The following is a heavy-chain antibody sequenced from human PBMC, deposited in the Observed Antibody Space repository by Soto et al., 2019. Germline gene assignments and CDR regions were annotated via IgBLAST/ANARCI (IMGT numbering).Heavy chain of an antibody. V-gene: IGHV2-5*02. CDR3: AHRPNCWSTSCFYFDY. CDR1: GFSLSTSGVG. CDR2: VYWDDEK. Sequence: QITLKESGPTLVKPTQTLTLTCTFSGFSLSTSGVGVGWIRQPPGRALEWLALVYWDDEKRYSPSLTSSLTITKDTSNNQVVLTMTNMDPVDTATYYCAHRPNCWSTSCFYFDYWGQGILVTVSS. D-gene: IGHD2-2*01. J-gene: IGHJ4*02.